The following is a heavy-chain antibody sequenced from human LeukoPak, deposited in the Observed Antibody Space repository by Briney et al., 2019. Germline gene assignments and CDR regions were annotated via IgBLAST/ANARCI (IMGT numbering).Heavy chain of an antibody. D-gene: IGHD6-19*01. CDR2: ISYDGSNK. V-gene: IGHV3-30-3*01. CDR1: GFTFSSYA. J-gene: IGHJ4*02. Sequence: GGSLRLSFAASGFTFSSYAMHWVRQAPGKGLEWVAVISYDGSNKYYADSVKGRFTISRDNSKNTLYLQMNSLRAEDTAVYYCARDRRRVAVAVYYFDYWGQGTLVTVSS. CDR3: ARDRRRVAVAVYYFDY.